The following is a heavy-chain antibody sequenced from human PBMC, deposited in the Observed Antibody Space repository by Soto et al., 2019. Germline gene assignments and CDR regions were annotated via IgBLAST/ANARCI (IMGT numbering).Heavy chain of an antibody. Sequence: QVQLVQSGAEVKKPGSSVKVSCKASGGTFSSYAISWVRQAPGQGLEWKGGIIPIFGTANYAQKFQGRVTITEDKSTSTAYMELSSLRSEDTAGYYCARETDSSLKVGIWFDPWGQGTLVTVSS. V-gene: IGHV1-69*06. CDR1: GGTFSSYA. J-gene: IGHJ5*02. CDR2: IIPIFGTA. D-gene: IGHD6-6*01. CDR3: ARETDSSLKVGIWFDP.